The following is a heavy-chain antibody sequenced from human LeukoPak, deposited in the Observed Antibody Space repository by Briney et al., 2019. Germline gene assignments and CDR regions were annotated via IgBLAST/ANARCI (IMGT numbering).Heavy chain of an antibody. J-gene: IGHJ4*02. CDR2: ISSSSSYI. Sequence: GGSLRLSCAASGFTFSSYSMNWVRQAPGKGLEWVSSISSSSSYIYYADSVKGRFTISRDNAKNSLYLQMNSLRAEDTAVYYCASVVASVAGYYFDYWGQGTLVTVSS. V-gene: IGHV3-21*01. CDR1: GFTFSSYS. CDR3: ASVVASVAGYYFDY. D-gene: IGHD2-15*01.